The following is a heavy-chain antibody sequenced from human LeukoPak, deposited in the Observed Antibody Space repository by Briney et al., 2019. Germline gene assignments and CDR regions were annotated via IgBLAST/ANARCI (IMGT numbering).Heavy chain of an antibody. CDR1: GVTFSSDA. D-gene: IGHD6-13*01. Sequence: GGSLILSCAASGVTFSSDAMSWVRQAPGKGLEWISVIRGSEDLPYYADSVRGRFTISRDNSKNTLYLQTNSLRAEDAAVYYCAKGRSSWTYDAFDIWGQGTMVTVSS. V-gene: IGHV3-23*01. CDR3: AKGRSSWTYDAFDI. J-gene: IGHJ3*02. CDR2: IRGSEDLP.